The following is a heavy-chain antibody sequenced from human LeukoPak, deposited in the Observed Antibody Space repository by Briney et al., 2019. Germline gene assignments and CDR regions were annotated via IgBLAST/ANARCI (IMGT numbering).Heavy chain of an antibody. Sequence: PGGSLRLSCAASGFTFSTSWMHWVRHAPGKGLVWVSRINSDGSATSYAYSVKGRFTISRDNSKNTLYLQMNSLRAEDTAVYYCAKGPPFDYWGQGTLVTVSS. J-gene: IGHJ4*02. CDR3: AKGPPFDY. CDR1: GFTFSTSW. CDR2: INSDGSAT. V-gene: IGHV3-74*01.